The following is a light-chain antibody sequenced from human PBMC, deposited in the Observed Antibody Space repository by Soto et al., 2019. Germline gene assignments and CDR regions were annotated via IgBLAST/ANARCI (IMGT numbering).Light chain of an antibody. V-gene: IGKV3-11*01. CDR2: EAS. CDR1: QSVTNY. Sequence: EVVLTQSPATLSLSPGERATLSCRASQSVTNYLTWYQQKPGQAPRLLIYEASNRATGIPARFSGSGSGTDFTLTISNLEPEGFAVYYCQQRTYWPWTFGQGTKV. CDR3: QQRTYWPWT. J-gene: IGKJ1*01.